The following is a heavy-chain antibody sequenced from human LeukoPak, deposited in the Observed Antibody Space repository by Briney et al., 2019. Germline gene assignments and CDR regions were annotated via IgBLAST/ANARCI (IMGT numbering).Heavy chain of an antibody. V-gene: IGHV1-18*01. CDR2: ISGYNGNT. Sequence: ASVKVSCKASGYTFSNYGISWVRQAPGQGLEWMGWISGYNGNTNYAQRLQGRVTMTTDTSTSTAYMDLRSLRSDDTAVYYCARGRVRFGELFDTFDYWGQGTLVTVSS. CDR1: GYTFSNYG. J-gene: IGHJ4*02. CDR3: ARGRVRFGELFDTFDY. D-gene: IGHD3-10*01.